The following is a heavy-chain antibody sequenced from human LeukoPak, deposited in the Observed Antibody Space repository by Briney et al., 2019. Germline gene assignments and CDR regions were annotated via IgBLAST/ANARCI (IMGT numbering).Heavy chain of an antibody. D-gene: IGHD1-26*01. Sequence: PGGSLRLSCAASGFTDSSNYMSWVRQAPGKGLEWVSVIYSGGSTYYADSVKGRFTISRDNSKNTLYLQMNSLGAEDTAVYYCARGAPTPELDYWGQGTLVTVSS. V-gene: IGHV3-66*01. CDR2: IYSGGST. CDR3: ARGAPTPELDY. CDR1: GFTDSSNY. J-gene: IGHJ4*02.